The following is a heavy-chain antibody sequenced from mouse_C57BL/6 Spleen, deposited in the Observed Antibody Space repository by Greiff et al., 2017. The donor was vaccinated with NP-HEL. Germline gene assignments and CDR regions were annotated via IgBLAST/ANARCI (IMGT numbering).Heavy chain of an antibody. CDR2: ISDGGSYT. D-gene: IGHD1-1*01. Sequence: EVKLVESGGGLVKPGGSLKLSCAASGFTFSSYAMSWVRQTPEKRLEWVATISDGGSYTYYPDNVKGRFTISRDNAKNNLYLQMSHLKSEDTAMYYCARDRGDYGRSWRYYFDYWGQGTTLTVSS. J-gene: IGHJ2*01. V-gene: IGHV5-4*01. CDR1: GFTFSSYA. CDR3: ARDRGDYGRSWRYYFDY.